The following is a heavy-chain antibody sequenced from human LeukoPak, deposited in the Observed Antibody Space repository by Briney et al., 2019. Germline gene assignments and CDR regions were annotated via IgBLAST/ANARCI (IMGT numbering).Heavy chain of an antibody. V-gene: IGHV3-23*01. J-gene: IGHJ5*02. D-gene: IGHD3-16*01. Sequence: GGSLRLSCAASGFTFSSYAMSWVRQAPGKGLEWVSSINADGDSTYYADSVKGRFTFSRDNSRSTLYLQMNSLRAEDTAIYFCAKDRGELDPWGQGTLVTVSS. CDR2: INADGDST. CDR3: AKDRGELDP. CDR1: GFTFSSYA.